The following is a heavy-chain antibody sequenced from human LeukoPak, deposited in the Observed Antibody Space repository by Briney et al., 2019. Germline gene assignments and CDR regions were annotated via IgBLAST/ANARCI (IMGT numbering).Heavy chain of an antibody. CDR2: INPSGGST. V-gene: IGHV1-46*01. D-gene: IGHD3-10*01. J-gene: IGHJ6*03. CDR1: GYTFTSYY. CDR3: ARVNFGHKGTYYMDV. Sequence: GASVKVSCKASGYTFTSYYMHWVRQAPGQGLEWMGIINPSGGSTSYAQKFQGRFTMTSDMSTATVYMELTTLRSEDTAVYYCARVNFGHKGTYYMDVWGKGTTVTVSS.